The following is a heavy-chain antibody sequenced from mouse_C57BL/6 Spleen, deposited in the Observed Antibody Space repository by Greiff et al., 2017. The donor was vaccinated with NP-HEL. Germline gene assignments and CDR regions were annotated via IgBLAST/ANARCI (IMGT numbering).Heavy chain of an antibody. V-gene: IGHV5-6*01. J-gene: IGHJ1*03. CDR2: ISSGGSYT. Sequence: EVHLVESGGDLVKPGGSLKLSCAASGFTFSSYGMSWVRQTPDKRLEWVATISSGGSYTYYPASVKGRFTISRDNAKNTLYLQMSILKSEDTAMYYCARQADYYGSSLYWYFDVWGTGTTVTVSS. CDR1: GFTFSSYG. CDR3: ARQADYYGSSLYWYFDV. D-gene: IGHD1-1*01.